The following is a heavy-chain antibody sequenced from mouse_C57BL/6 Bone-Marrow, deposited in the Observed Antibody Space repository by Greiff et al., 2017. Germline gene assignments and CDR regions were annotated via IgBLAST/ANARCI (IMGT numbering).Heavy chain of an antibody. J-gene: IGHJ1*03. CDR1: GYTFTDYE. CDR2: IDPETGGT. D-gene: IGHD1-1*01. V-gene: IGHV1-15*01. Sequence: QVQLKESGAELVMPGASVTLSCKASGYTFTDYEMHWVKQTPVHGLEWIGAIDPETGGTAYNQKFKGKAILTADKSSSTAYMELRSLTSEDSTVYYCTREGILITTVVANWYFDVWGTGTTVTVSS. CDR3: TREGILITTVVANWYFDV.